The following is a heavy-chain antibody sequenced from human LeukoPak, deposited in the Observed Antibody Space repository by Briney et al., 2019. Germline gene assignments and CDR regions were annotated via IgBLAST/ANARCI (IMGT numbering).Heavy chain of an antibody. D-gene: IGHD3-3*01. CDR1: GYTFTSYG. CDR2: ISAYNGNT. V-gene: IGHV1-18*01. Sequence: ASVKVSCKASGYTFTSYGISWVRQAPGQRLEWMGWISAYNGNTNYAQKRPGRVTMTTDTSTSTAYTELRSLRSDDTAVYYCARATLYDFWSGYSYYYYMDVWGKGTTVTVSS. J-gene: IGHJ6*03. CDR3: ARATLYDFWSGYSYYYYMDV.